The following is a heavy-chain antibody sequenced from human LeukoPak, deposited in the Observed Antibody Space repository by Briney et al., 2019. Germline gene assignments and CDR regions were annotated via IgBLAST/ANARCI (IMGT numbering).Heavy chain of an antibody. CDR2: FDPEDGET. CDR3: ARVRYSSSWFIFDY. V-gene: IGHV1-24*01. CDR1: GYTLTELS. Sequence: ASVKVSCKVSGYTLTELSMHWVRQAPGKGLEWMGGFDPEDGETIYAQKFQGRVTMTRDTSISTAYMELSRLRSDDTAVYYCARVRYSSSWFIFDYWGQGTLVTVSS. J-gene: IGHJ4*02. D-gene: IGHD6-13*01.